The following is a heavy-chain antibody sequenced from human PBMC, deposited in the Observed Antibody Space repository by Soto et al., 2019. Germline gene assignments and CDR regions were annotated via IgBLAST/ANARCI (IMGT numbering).Heavy chain of an antibody. CDR1: GFTFSSYA. Sequence: QPGGSLRLSCAASGFTFSSYAMHWVRQAPGKGLEWVAVISYDGSNKYYADSVKGRFTISRDNSKNTLYLQMNSLRAEDTAVYYCARDSQDTAMVTLDYWGQGTLVTVSS. J-gene: IGHJ4*02. D-gene: IGHD5-18*01. V-gene: IGHV3-30-3*01. CDR2: ISYDGSNK. CDR3: ARDSQDTAMVTLDY.